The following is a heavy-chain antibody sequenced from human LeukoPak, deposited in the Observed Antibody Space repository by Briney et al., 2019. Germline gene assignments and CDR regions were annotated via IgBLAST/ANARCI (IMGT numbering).Heavy chain of an antibody. CDR2: ISGSGSGT. V-gene: IGHV3-23*01. D-gene: IGHD4-23*01. CDR1: GFTFSSYA. Sequence: GGSLRLSCAASGFTFSSYAMNWLRPARGKGLDWVSGISGSGSGTYFAAFVKGRFTLSRDNTKTTLYLQMNSLRAEDTALYYCVKYTGNSILVRFDYWGQGTLVTVSS. J-gene: IGHJ4*02. CDR3: VKYTGNSILVRFDY.